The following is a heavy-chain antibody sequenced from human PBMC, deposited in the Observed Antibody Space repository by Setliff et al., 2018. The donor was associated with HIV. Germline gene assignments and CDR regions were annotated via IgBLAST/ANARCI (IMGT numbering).Heavy chain of an antibody. Sequence: ASVKVSCKASGYTFTGYYMHWVRQAPGQGLEWMGWINTNTGNPTYAQGFTGRFVFSLDTSVSTAYLQISSLKAEDSAIYYCARVSDTGVDPQTHRDYWGQGTPVTVSS. CDR3: ARVSDTGVDPQTHRDY. D-gene: IGHD2-21*01. J-gene: IGHJ4*02. V-gene: IGHV7-4-1*02. CDR1: GYTFTGYY. CDR2: INTNTGNP.